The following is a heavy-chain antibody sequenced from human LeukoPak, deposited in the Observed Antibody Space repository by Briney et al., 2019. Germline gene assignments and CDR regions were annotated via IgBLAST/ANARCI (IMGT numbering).Heavy chain of an antibody. V-gene: IGHV3-9*01. CDR1: GFTFSSYA. D-gene: IGHD3-22*01. CDR2: ISWNSGSI. CDR3: AKDIGGLHYDSSGYYYGGTFDY. J-gene: IGHJ4*02. Sequence: GGSLRLSCAASGFTFSSYAMSWVRQAPGKGLEWVSGISWNSGSIGYADSVKGRFTISRDNAKNSLYLQMNSLRAEDTALYYCAKDIGGLHYDSSGYYYGGTFDYWGQGTLVTVSS.